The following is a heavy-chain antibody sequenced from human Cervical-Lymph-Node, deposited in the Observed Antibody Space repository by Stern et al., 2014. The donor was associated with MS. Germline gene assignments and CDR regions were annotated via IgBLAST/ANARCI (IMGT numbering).Heavy chain of an antibody. J-gene: IGHJ6*02. V-gene: IGHV3-30*04. CDR1: GFTFSRYA. CDR2: ISYDGSNK. D-gene: IGHD4-17*01. Sequence: VQLVQSGGGVVRPGRSLRLSCATSGFTFSRYAVLWVRQAPGKVLEWVAAISYDGSNKFYGDSVKGRFTISRDNSKNTLFLQMNNLRPEDSGVYHCARDRLDGDYVYYYGLDVGGQGTTVTVSS. CDR3: ARDRLDGDYVYYYGLDV.